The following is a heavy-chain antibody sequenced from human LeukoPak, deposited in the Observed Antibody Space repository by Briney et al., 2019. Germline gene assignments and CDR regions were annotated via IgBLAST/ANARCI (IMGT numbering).Heavy chain of an antibody. Sequence: SVKVSCKASGFTFTSSAMQWVRQARGQRLEWIGWIVVGSGNTNYAQKFQERVTITRDMSTSTAYMELSSLRSEDTAVYYCAKGYDSSGYYNMKFDYWGQGTLVTVSS. CDR1: GFTFTSSA. V-gene: IGHV1-58*02. CDR2: IVVGSGNT. J-gene: IGHJ4*02. D-gene: IGHD3-22*01. CDR3: AKGYDSSGYYNMKFDY.